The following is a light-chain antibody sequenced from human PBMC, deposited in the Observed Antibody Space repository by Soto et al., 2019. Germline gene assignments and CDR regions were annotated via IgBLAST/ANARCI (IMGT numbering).Light chain of an antibody. CDR3: QKYNSAPNT. J-gene: IGKJ2*01. CDR2: AAS. V-gene: IGKV1-27*01. CDR1: RDISSS. Sequence: DVQMTQSPSSLSASVGDRVTITCRASRDISSSLAWYQQKPGKVPQLLIYAASTLHAGVQSRFSGSGSGTFFTLTINSLQPEDVATYYCQKYNSAPNTFGRGTRLEIK.